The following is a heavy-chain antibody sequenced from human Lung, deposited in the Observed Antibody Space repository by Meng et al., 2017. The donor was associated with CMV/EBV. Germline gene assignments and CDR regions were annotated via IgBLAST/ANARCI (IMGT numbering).Heavy chain of an antibody. D-gene: IGHD5-24*01. J-gene: IGHJ4*02. CDR3: AREAGRDGYATPKFDY. CDR1: GGSIGGGGYY. Sequence: QGHVQESGPGLGKPSQTLSLTCTVSGGSIGGGGYYCSSIRQHPGKGLEWIGYIYYTGSTFYNPSLKSRVTISVDTSKNQFSLKLIPATAADTAVYYCAREAGRDGYATPKFDYWGQGTLVTVSS. CDR2: IYYTGST. V-gene: IGHV4-31*03.